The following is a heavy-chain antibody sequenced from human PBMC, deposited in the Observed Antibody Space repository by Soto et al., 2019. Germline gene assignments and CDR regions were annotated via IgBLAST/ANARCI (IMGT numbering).Heavy chain of an antibody. D-gene: IGHD1-26*01. CDR2: IYYSGTT. V-gene: IGHV4-31*03. CDR1: GDSISSGGYY. Sequence: SQTLSLTCTVSGDSISSGGYYWSWIRQHPGKGLEWIGYIYYSGTTYYNPSLESRVSISADTSENQFSLKVKSVTVADTAVYYCASTYYTGDSGPYDYWGQGNLVTVS. CDR3: ASTYYTGDSGPYDY. J-gene: IGHJ4*02.